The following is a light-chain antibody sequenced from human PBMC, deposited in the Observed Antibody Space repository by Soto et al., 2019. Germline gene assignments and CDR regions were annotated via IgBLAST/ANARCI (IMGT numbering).Light chain of an antibody. CDR2: EVS. Sequence: QSVLTQPASVSESPGQSITISCTGTSSDVSRYNYVSWYQQHPGKVPKLMIYEVSNRPSGVSNRFSGSKSGNTASLTISGLQAEDEADYYCSSYTSSSTYVFGTGTKVTVL. V-gene: IGLV2-14*01. CDR1: SSDVSRYNY. CDR3: SSYTSSSTYV. J-gene: IGLJ1*01.